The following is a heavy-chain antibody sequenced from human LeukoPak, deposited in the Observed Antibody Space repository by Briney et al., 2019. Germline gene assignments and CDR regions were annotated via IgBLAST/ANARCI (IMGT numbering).Heavy chain of an antibody. J-gene: IGHJ4*02. Sequence: ASVKVSCKTSGYTFTSYGINWVRQAPGQGLEWMGWISAYNGNTNYAQKLQGRVTMTTDTSTSTAYMELRSLRSDDTAVYYCAREVTPDLRLDSWGQGTLVTVSS. V-gene: IGHV1-18*01. CDR2: ISAYNGNT. CDR3: AREVTPDLRLDS. D-gene: IGHD4-23*01. CDR1: GYTFTSYG.